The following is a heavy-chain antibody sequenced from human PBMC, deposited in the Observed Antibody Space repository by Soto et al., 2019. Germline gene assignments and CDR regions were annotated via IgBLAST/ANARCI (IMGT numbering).Heavy chain of an antibody. CDR3: ANSIWGSSGWHDAFDI. V-gene: IGHV3-23*01. CDR1: GFTFSSYA. Sequence: GGSLRLSCAASGFTFSSYAMSWVRQAPGKGLEWVSAISGSGGSTYYADSVKGRFTISRDNSKNTLYLQMNSLRAEDTAVYYCANSIWGSSGWHDAFDIWGQGTMVTVSS. CDR2: ISGSGGST. D-gene: IGHD6-19*01. J-gene: IGHJ3*02.